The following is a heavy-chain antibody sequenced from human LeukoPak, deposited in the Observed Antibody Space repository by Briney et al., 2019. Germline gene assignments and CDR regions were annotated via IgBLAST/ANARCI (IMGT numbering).Heavy chain of an antibody. CDR3: ARDVGSGWYRTGFDY. J-gene: IGHJ4*02. V-gene: IGHV1-69*13. CDR2: IIPIFGTA. CDR1: GGTFSSYA. Sequence: SVKVSCKASGGTFSSYAISWVRQAPGQGLEWMGGIIPIFGTANYAQKFQGRVTITADESTSTAYMELSSLRSEGTAVYYCARDVGSGWYRTGFDYWGQGILVTVSS. D-gene: IGHD6-19*01.